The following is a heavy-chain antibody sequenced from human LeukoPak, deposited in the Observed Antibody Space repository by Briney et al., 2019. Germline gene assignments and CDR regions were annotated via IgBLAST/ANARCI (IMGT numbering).Heavy chain of an antibody. V-gene: IGHV3-30-3*01. Sequence: GGSPRLSCAASGFTFSSYAMHWVRQAPGKGLEWVAVISYDGSNKYYTDSVKGRFTISRDNSKNTLYLQMNSLRAEDTAVYYCAREGGATFFDYWGQGTLVTVSS. J-gene: IGHJ4*02. D-gene: IGHD1-26*01. CDR1: GFTFSSYA. CDR3: AREGGATFFDY. CDR2: ISYDGSNK.